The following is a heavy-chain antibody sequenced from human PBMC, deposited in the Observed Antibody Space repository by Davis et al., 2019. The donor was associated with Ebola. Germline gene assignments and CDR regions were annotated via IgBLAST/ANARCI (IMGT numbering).Heavy chain of an antibody. V-gene: IGHV3-11*04. CDR3: ARDGGTTRYNWFDP. CDR2: ISDSGSTI. Sequence: GESLKIPCAASGFTLSDHYMSWFRQAPGKGLEWVSYISDSGSTIYYADSVKGQFTVSRDNAGNSLFLQMNSLRGEDTAVYYCARDGGTTRYNWFDPWGQGTLVTVSS. D-gene: IGHD1-1*01. CDR1: GFTLSDHY. J-gene: IGHJ5*02.